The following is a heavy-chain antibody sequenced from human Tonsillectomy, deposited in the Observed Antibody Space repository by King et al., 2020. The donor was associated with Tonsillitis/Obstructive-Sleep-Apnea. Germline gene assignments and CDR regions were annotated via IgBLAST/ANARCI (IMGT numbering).Heavy chain of an antibody. CDR1: GDTFTKYI. J-gene: IGHJ6*03. Sequence: VQLVESGAEVKKPGSSVKVSCKASGDTFTKYIISWVRQAPGQGLEWMGGIIPLFGTRNFAQKFHGRSDIIADESTNTAYMELIGLSSEDTAVYYCASCPRYCGNNKRCPQLDYYYMGVWGKGTTVTVSS. CDR2: IIPLFGTR. D-gene: IGHD2-21*01. CDR3: ASCPRYCGNNKRCPQLDYYYMGV. V-gene: IGHV1-69*01.